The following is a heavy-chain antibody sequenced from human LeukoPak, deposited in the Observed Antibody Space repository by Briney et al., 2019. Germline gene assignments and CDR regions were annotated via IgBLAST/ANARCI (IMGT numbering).Heavy chain of an antibody. CDR3: ARWRTGGSGTFKFDY. CDR2: IDPGDSDT. Sequence: GESLKISCKGSGYTFTNYWIGWVRQMPGKGLEWMGIIDPGDSDTRYSPSFQGQVTISADKSITTAYLQWSSLKASDTAIYYCARWRTGGSGTFKFDYWGQGTLVTVSS. V-gene: IGHV5-51*01. J-gene: IGHJ4*02. D-gene: IGHD3-10*01. CDR1: GYTFTNYW.